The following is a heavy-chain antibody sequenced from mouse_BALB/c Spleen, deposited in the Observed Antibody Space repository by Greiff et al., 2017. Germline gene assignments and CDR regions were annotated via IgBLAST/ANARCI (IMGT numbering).Heavy chain of an antibody. V-gene: IGHV1-55*01. CDR1: GYNFTSYW. J-gene: IGHJ3*01. Sequence: QVQLQQPGAELVKPGTSVKLSCKASGYNFTSYWINWVKLRPGQGLEWIGDIYPGSGSTNYNEKFKSKATLTVDTSSSTAYMQLSSLASEDSALYYCVAGTWFAYWGQGTLVTVSA. D-gene: IGHD4-1*01. CDR2: IYPGSGST. CDR3: VAGTWFAY.